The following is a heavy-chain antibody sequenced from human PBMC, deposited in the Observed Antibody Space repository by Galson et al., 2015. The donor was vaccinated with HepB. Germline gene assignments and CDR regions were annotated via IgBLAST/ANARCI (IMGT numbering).Heavy chain of an antibody. CDR3: ARAPAIAVAAAGFDY. Sequence: SVKVSCKASGGTFTSYVISWVRQAPGQGLEWMGRIIPILGIANYAQRFQGRVTITADKSTSTAYMELSSLRPEDTAVYYCARAPAIAVAAAGFDYWGQGTLVTVSS. CDR1: GGTFTSYV. CDR2: IIPILGIA. D-gene: IGHD6-19*01. V-gene: IGHV1-69*04. J-gene: IGHJ4*02.